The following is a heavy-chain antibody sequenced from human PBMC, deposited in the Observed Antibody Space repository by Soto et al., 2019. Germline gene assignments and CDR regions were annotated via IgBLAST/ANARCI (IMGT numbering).Heavy chain of an antibody. CDR2: INSDGSST. V-gene: IGHV3-74*01. CDR3: AVAVAGPTAIGY. J-gene: IGHJ4*02. D-gene: IGHD6-19*01. Sequence: EVQLVESGGGLVQPGGSLRLSCAASGFTFSSYWMHWVRQAPGKGLVWVSRINSDGSSTSYADSVKGRFTISRDNAKNTFYQQMNSLRAEDTAVYYCAVAVAGPTAIGYWGQGTLFTVSS. CDR1: GFTFSSYW.